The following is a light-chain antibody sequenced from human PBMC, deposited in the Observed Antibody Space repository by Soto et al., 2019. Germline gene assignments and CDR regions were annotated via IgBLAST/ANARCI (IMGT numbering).Light chain of an antibody. V-gene: IGKV1-39*01. Sequence: DLPMTQSPSSLSASIGDRVTITCRASQTIRNYLNWYQQKPGQAPKLLIFGASSLQSGVPSRFSVSESGTDFTLTISSLQPEDCATYYCQQTYSAPRTFGQGTKLEIK. CDR1: QTIRNY. CDR2: GAS. J-gene: IGKJ2*01. CDR3: QQTYSAPRT.